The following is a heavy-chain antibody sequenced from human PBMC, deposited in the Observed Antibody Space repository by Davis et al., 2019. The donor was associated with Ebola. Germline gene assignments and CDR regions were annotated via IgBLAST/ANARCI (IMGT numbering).Heavy chain of an antibody. CDR1: GYTFTSYG. D-gene: IGHD6-13*01. CDR3: ARDPHLGSWYLPGDFDY. CDR2: ISAYNGNT. J-gene: IGHJ4*02. Sequence: AASVKVSCKASGYTFTSYGISWVRQAPGQGLEWMGWISAYNGNTNYAQKFQGRVTITRDTSASTAYMELSSLRSEDTAMYYCARDPHLGSWYLPGDFDYWGQGTLVTVSS. V-gene: IGHV1-18*01.